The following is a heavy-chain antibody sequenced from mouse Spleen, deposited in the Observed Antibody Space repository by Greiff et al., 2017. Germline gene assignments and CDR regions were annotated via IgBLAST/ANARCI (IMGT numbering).Heavy chain of an antibody. CDR3: ARDGSSHWYFDV. Sequence: QVQLKESGAELVRPGASVKLSCKASGYTFTDYYINWVKQRPGQGLEWIARIYPGSGNTYYNEKFKGKATLTAEKSSSTAYMQLSSLTSEDSAVYFCARDGSSHWYFDVWGAGTTVTVSS. CDR2: IYPGSGNT. V-gene: IGHV1-76*01. CDR1: GYTFTDYY. D-gene: IGHD1-1*01. J-gene: IGHJ1*01.